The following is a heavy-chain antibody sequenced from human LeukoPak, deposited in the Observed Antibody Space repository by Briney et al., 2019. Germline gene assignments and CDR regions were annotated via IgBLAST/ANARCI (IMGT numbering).Heavy chain of an antibody. J-gene: IGHJ3*02. CDR2: IRYDGSNK. CDR1: GFTFSSYG. D-gene: IGHD1-1*01. V-gene: IGHV3-30*02. Sequence: PGGSLRLSCAASGFTFSSYGMHWVRQAPGKGLEWVAFIRYDGSNKYYADSVKGRFTISRDNSKNTLHLQMNSLRAEDTAVYYCAKLIQLERSVDAFDIWGQGTMVTVSS. CDR3: AKLIQLERSVDAFDI.